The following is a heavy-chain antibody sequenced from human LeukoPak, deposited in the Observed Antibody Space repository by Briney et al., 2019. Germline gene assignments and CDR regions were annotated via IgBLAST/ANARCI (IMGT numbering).Heavy chain of an antibody. CDR3: AGSVTLNPYYYYGMDV. V-gene: IGHV1-18*01. D-gene: IGHD4-17*01. Sequence: GASVKVSCTASGGTFSSYAISWVRQAPGQGLEWMGWISAYNGNTNYAQKLQGRVTMTTDTSTSTAYTELRSLRSDNTAVYYCAGSVTLNPYYYYGMDVWGQGTTVTVSS. J-gene: IGHJ6*02. CDR1: GGTFSSYA. CDR2: ISAYNGNT.